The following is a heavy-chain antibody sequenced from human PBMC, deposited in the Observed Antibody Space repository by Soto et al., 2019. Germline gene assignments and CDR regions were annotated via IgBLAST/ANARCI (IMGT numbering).Heavy chain of an antibody. D-gene: IGHD1-26*01. Sequence: EVLMVESGGDLVQPGGSLRLSCSGSGFTFSSYWMNWVRQTPGKGLEWVANINEDGSDTYYMDSVKGRFTISRYNAKHSLYLQMNLLRAEDTAVYFCVGAHFAYWGQGTLVIVSS. J-gene: IGHJ4*02. V-gene: IGHV3-7*01. CDR1: GFTFSSYW. CDR3: VGAHFAY. CDR2: INEDGSDT.